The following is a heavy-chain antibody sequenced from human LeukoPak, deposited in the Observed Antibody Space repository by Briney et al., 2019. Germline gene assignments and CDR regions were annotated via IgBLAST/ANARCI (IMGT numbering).Heavy chain of an antibody. CDR2: ISSSGSTI. CDR1: GFTFSSYE. CDR3: AKAGMKYCSGGSCQIDY. V-gene: IGHV3-48*03. J-gene: IGHJ4*02. Sequence: PGGSLRLSCAASGFTFSSYEMNWVRQAPGKGLEWVSYISSSGSTIYYADSVKGRFTISRDNSKNTLYLQMNSLRAGDAAVYYCAKAGMKYCSGGSCQIDYWGQGTLVTVSS. D-gene: IGHD2-15*01.